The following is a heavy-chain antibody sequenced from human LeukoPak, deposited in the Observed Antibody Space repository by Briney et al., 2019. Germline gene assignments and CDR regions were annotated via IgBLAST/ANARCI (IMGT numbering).Heavy chain of an antibody. V-gene: IGHV4-59*01. CDR2: IYFSGST. J-gene: IGHJ4*02. Sequence: PSETLSLTCTVSGGSISSYYWSWIRQPPGKGLEWIGYIYFSGSTNYNTSLKSRVTISVDTSKNQFSLKLSSVTAADTAVYYCARAPDYYDSSGYVEKYYFDYWGQGTLVTVSS. CDR1: GGSISSYY. CDR3: ARAPDYYDSSGYVEKYYFDY. D-gene: IGHD3-22*01.